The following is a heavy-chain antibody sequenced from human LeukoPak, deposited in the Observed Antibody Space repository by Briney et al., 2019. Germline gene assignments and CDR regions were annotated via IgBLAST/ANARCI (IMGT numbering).Heavy chain of an antibody. J-gene: IGHJ2*01. Sequence: GASVKVSCKASGYTFASYGISWVRQAPGQGLEWMGWISAYNGNTNYAQKLQGRVTMTTDTSTSTAYMELRSLRSDDTAVYYCARRRMTTVTTRYFDLWGRGTLVTVSS. CDR3: ARRRMTTVTTRYFDL. V-gene: IGHV1-18*01. CDR1: GYTFASYG. CDR2: ISAYNGNT. D-gene: IGHD4-17*01.